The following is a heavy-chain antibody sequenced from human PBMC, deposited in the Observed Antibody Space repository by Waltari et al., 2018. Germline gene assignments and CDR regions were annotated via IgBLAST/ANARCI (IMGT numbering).Heavy chain of an antibody. D-gene: IGHD2-2*01. CDR2: SNGEGVST. Sequence: ELELVESWGGCVQPGGSLGRSCAASGFTFSSPSMHWVRQAPGKGLVWVSRSNGEGVSTSYADSVKGRFTISRDNANNTLYLQMNSLRAEDTAVYYCTRTRYCSTTSCQVDWFDPWGQGTLVTVSS. J-gene: IGHJ5*02. CDR3: TRTRYCSTTSCQVDWFDP. CDR1: GFTFSSPS. V-gene: IGHV3-74*01.